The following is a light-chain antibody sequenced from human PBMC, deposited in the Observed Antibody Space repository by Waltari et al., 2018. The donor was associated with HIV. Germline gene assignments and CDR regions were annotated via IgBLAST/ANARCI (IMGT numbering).Light chain of an antibody. CDR1: QSISSY. V-gene: IGKV1-39*01. CDR3: QQNYSPPYT. Sequence: DIQMTQSPSSLSASVGDRVTITCRASQSISSYLNWYQQKLGKAPKVLIYTASSLQSGVPSRFSGSGSGTDFTLTISSLQPEDFASYYCQQNYSPPYTFGQGTKLEIK. CDR2: TAS. J-gene: IGKJ2*01.